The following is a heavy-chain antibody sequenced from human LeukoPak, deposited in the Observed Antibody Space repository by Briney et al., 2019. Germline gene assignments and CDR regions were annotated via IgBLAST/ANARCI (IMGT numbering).Heavy chain of an antibody. V-gene: IGHV3-48*01. D-gene: IGHD1-26*01. CDR3: ARVRGSYHFDY. Sequence: PGGSLRLSCAASGFTFSGYGMNWVRQAPGKGLEWVSYITSSSSAIYYADSVKGRFTISRDNAKNSLYLQMNSLRAEDTAVYCCARVRGSYHFDYWGQGTLVTVSS. CDR2: ITSSSSAI. J-gene: IGHJ4*02. CDR1: GFTFSGYG.